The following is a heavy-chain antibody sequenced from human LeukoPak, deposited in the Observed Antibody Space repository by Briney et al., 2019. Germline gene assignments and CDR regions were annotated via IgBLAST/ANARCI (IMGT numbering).Heavy chain of an antibody. CDR3: ARGGGILIGYHRDY. J-gene: IGHJ4*02. CDR2: IFPGDSDT. D-gene: IGHD3-9*01. V-gene: IGHV5-51*01. CDR1: GYCFTNYW. Sequence: GESLKISCKASGYCFTNYWICWVRQVPGKGLEWMGIIFPGDSDTNYSPSFQGQVTISADKSISTAYLQWSSLKASDTAMYYCARGGGILIGYHRDYGGQGTLVTVSS.